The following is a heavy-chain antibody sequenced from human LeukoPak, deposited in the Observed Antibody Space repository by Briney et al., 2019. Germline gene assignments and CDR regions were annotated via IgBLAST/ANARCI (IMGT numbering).Heavy chain of an antibody. Sequence: SETLSLTCAVYGGSFSGYYWSWIRQPPGKGLEWIGEINHSGSTNYNPSLKSRVTISVDTSKNQFSLKLSSVTAADTAMYYCARWIQSYYDILTGYYKAAFDIWGQGTMVTVSS. J-gene: IGHJ3*02. V-gene: IGHV4-34*01. CDR2: INHSGST. D-gene: IGHD3-9*01. CDR1: GGSFSGYY. CDR3: ARWIQSYYDILTGYYKAAFDI.